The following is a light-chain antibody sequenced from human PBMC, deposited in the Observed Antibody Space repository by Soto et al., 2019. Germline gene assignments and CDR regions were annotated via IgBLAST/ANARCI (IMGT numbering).Light chain of an antibody. J-gene: IGKJ4*01. CDR2: GAT. V-gene: IGKV3-20*01. Sequence: EIVLTQSPGTLSLSPGARATLSCRASQSVSFSYLAWSQQKAGQAPRLLIYGATSRATGIPDRFICSESGTDSTLTISRLEPEDFAVYYCQQYGSSPLTFGGGTKVEIK. CDR1: QSVSFSY. CDR3: QQYGSSPLT.